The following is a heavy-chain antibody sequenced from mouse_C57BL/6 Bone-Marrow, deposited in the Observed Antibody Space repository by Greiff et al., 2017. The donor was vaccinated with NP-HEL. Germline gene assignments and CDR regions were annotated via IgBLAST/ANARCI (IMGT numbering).Heavy chain of an antibody. D-gene: IGHD2-4*01. CDR2: INYDGSST. CDR1: GFTFSDYS. J-gene: IGHJ4*01. V-gene: IGHV5-16*01. Sequence: EVKLVESEGGLVQPGSSMKLSCTASGFTFSDYSMAWVRQVPEKGLEWVANINYDGSSTYYLDSLKSRFIISRDNAKNILYLQMISLKSEDTATYYCAREGGLRRRTYAMDYWGQGTSVTVSS. CDR3: AREGGLRRRTYAMDY.